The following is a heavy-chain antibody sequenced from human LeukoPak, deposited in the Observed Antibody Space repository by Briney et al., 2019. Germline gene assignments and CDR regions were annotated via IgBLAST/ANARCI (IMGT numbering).Heavy chain of an antibody. J-gene: IGHJ5*02. D-gene: IGHD2-2*01. V-gene: IGHV4-59*08. CDR3: AVPAAPNWFDP. Sequence: SETLSLTCTVSGGSISSYYWSWIRQPPGKGLEWIGYIYYSGSTNYNPSLKSRVTISVDTSKNQFSLKLSSVTAADTAVYYSAVPAAPNWFDPWGQGTLVTVSS. CDR2: IYYSGST. CDR1: GGSISSYY.